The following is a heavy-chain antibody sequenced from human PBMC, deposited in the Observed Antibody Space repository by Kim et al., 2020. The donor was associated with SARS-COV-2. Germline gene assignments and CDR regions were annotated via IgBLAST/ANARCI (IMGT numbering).Heavy chain of an antibody. D-gene: IGHD2-21*02. V-gene: IGHV3-15*01. CDR3: TTHQGDCGGDCYSRRRAFDI. Sequence: GGSLRLSCAASGFTFSNAWMSWVRQAPGKGLEWVGRIKSKTDGGTTDYAAPVKGRFTISRDDSKNTLYLQMNSLKTEDTAVYYCTTHQGDCGGDCYSRRRAFDIWGQGTMVTVSS. CDR1: GFTFSNAW. J-gene: IGHJ3*02. CDR2: IKSKTDGGTT.